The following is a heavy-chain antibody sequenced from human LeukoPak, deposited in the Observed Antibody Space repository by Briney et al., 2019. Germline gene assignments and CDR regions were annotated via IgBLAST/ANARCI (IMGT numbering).Heavy chain of an antibody. D-gene: IGHD5-24*01. J-gene: IGHJ6*02. V-gene: IGHV4-59*08. CDR1: GGSISSYY. CDR2: IYYSGST. Sequence: NPSETLSLTCTVSGGSISSYYWSWIRQPPGKGLEWIGYIYYSGSTNYNPSLKSRVTISVDTSKSQFSLKLSSVTAADTAVYYCARLPVEMATITDYYYYYDMDVWGQGTTVTVSS. CDR3: ARLPVEMATITDYYYYYDMDV.